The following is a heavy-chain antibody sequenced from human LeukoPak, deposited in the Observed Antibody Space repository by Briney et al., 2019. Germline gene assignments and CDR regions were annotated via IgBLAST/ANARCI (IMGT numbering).Heavy chain of an antibody. CDR1: GGSISSSSYY. J-gene: IGHJ3*02. CDR3: ARDRSYDILTGYRKNDAFDI. Sequence: PSETLSLTCTVSGGSISSSSYYWGWIRQPPGKGLEWIGSIYYSGSTYYNPSLKSRVTISVDTSKNQFSLKLSSVTAADTAVYYCARDRSYDILTGYRKNDAFDIWGQGTMVTVSS. CDR2: IYYSGST. V-gene: IGHV4-39*07. D-gene: IGHD3-9*01.